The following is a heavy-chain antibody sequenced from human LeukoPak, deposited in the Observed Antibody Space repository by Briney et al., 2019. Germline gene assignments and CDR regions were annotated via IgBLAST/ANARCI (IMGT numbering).Heavy chain of an antibody. CDR3: ARDRRLSRHNYYDSSGYYGHFDY. J-gene: IGHJ4*02. D-gene: IGHD3-22*01. CDR2: IYYSGST. Sequence: SETLSLTCTVSGGSISSYYWSWIRQPPGKGLEWIGYIYYSGSTNYNPSLKSRVTISVDTSKNQFSLELSSVTAADTAVYYCARDRRLSRHNYYDSSGYYGHFDYWGQGTLVTVSS. V-gene: IGHV4-59*01. CDR1: GGSISSYY.